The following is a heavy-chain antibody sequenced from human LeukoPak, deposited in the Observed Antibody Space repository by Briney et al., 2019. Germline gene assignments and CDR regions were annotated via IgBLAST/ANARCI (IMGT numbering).Heavy chain of an antibody. CDR1: GFTFSDYY. J-gene: IGHJ5*02. Sequence: PGGSLRLSCAASGFTFSDYYMSWIRQAPGKWLEWVSYISSSGSTIYYADSVKGRFTISRDNAKNSLYLQMNSLKAEDTAVYYCARDAQLWSNWFDPWGQGTLVTVSS. CDR3: ARDAQLWSNWFDP. D-gene: IGHD5-18*01. CDR2: ISSSGSTI. V-gene: IGHV3-11*04.